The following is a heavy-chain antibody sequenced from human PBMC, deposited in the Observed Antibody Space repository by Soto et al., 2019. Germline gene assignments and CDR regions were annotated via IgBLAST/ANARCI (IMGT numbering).Heavy chain of an antibody. CDR3: AKDFGTTVTTQDLDY. CDR2: ISYDGSNK. J-gene: IGHJ4*02. V-gene: IGHV3-30*18. D-gene: IGHD4-4*01. Sequence: GGSLRLSCAASGFTFSSYGMHWVRQAPGKGLEWVAVISYDGSNKYYADSVKGRFTISRDNSKNTLYLQMNSLRAEDTAVYYCAKDFGTTVTTQDLDYWGQGTLVTVSS. CDR1: GFTFSSYG.